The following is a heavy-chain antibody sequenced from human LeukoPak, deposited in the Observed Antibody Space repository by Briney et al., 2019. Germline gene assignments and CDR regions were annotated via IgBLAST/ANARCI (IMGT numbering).Heavy chain of an antibody. V-gene: IGHV1-46*01. CDR1: GYNFTSYY. CDR3: ARDWYDSSGYYLV. CDR2: INPSGGST. D-gene: IGHD3-22*01. Sequence: ASVKVFCKASGYNFTSYYMHWVRQSPGQGLEWMGIINPSGGSTNYAQKFQGRVTMTRDMSTSTVYMELSSLRSEDTAMYYCARDWYDSSGYYLVWGQGTLVTVSS. J-gene: IGHJ4*02.